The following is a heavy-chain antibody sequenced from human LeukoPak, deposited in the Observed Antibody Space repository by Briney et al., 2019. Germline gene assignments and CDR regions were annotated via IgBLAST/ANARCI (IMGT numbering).Heavy chain of an antibody. V-gene: IGHV3-48*03. D-gene: IGHD3-16*02. CDR3: ARGVGRYYDYVWGSYRYGYYFDY. CDR1: GFTFSSYA. Sequence: GGSLRLSCAASGFTFSSYAMSWVRQAPGKGLEWVSYISSSGSTIYYADSVKGRFTISRDNAKNSLYLQMNSLRAEDTAVYYCARGVGRYYDYVWGSYRYGYYFDYWGQGTLVTVSS. J-gene: IGHJ4*02. CDR2: ISSSGSTI.